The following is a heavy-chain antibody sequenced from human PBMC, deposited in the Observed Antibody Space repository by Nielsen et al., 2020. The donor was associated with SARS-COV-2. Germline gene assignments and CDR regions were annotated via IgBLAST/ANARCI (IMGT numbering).Heavy chain of an antibody. J-gene: IGHJ4*02. V-gene: IGHV3-64*01. Sequence: GESLKISCAASGFTFSSYAMHWVRQAPGKGLEYVSAISSNGGSTYYANSVKGRFTISRDNSKNTLYLQMNSLRAEDTAVYYCARGRFGELLYKGLDYWGQGTLVTVSS. D-gene: IGHD3-10*01. CDR3: ARGRFGELLYKGLDY. CDR1: GFTFSSYA. CDR2: ISSNGGST.